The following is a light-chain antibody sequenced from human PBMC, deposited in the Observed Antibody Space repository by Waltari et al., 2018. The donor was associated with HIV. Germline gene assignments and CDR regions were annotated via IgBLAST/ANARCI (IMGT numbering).Light chain of an antibody. Sequence: DIVMTQSPDSLAVSLGERATINCKSARNVLYDSNNKNYLAWYQQKPGQPPKLLIYWASTRESGVPHRFSGSGSGTDFTLTISSLQAEDVAVYYCQQYYNTPFTFGPGTKVDI. J-gene: IGKJ3*01. CDR3: QQYYNTPFT. CDR2: WAS. V-gene: IGKV4-1*01. CDR1: RNVLYDSNNKNY.